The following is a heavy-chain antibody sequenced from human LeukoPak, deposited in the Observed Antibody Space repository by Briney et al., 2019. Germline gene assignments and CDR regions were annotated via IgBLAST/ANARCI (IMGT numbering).Heavy chain of an antibody. D-gene: IGHD5-18*01. V-gene: IGHV3-9*01. Sequence: TGGSLRLSCAASGFTFDDYAMHWVRQAPGKGLEWVSGISWNSGSIGYADSVKGRFTISRDNAKNSLYLQMNSLRAEDTALYYCAKSGSGYSYGYDFDYWGQGTLVTVSS. CDR1: GFTFDDYA. J-gene: IGHJ4*02. CDR2: ISWNSGSI. CDR3: AKSGSGYSYGYDFDY.